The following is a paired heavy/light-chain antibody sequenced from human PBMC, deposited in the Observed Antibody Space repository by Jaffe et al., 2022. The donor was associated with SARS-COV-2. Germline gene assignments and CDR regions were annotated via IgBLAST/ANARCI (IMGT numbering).Heavy chain of an antibody. Sequence: QVQLQESGPGLVKPSQTLSLTCTVSGGSISSGGYYWSWIRQHPGKGLEWIGYIYYSGSTYYNPSLKSRVTISVDTSKNQFSLKLSSVTAADTAVYYCARVHPSYDGSSGYWFYYYYGMDVWGQGTTVTVSS. CDR2: IYYSGST. V-gene: IGHV4-31*03. CDR1: GGSISSGGYY. J-gene: IGHJ6*02. D-gene: IGHD3-22*01. CDR3: ARVHPSYDGSSGYWFYYYYGMDV.
Light chain of an antibody. CDR2: AAS. CDR3: QQSYSTPPGT. J-gene: IGKJ3*01. Sequence: DIQMTQSPSSLSASVGDRVTITCRASQSISSYLNWYQQKPGKAPKLLIYAASSLQSGVPSRFSGSGSGTDFTLTISSLQPEDFATYYCQQSYSTPPGTFGPGTKVDIK. V-gene: IGKV1-39*01. CDR1: QSISSY.